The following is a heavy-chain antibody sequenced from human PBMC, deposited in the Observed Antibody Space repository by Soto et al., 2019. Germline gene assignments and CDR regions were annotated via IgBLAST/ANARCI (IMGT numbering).Heavy chain of an antibody. CDR3: ATSPYYDFWSGPPPYYMDV. Sequence: GESLKISCKGSGYSFTSYWIGWVRQMPGKGLEWMGIIYPGDSDTRYSPSFQGQVTISADKSISTAYLQWSSLKASDTAMYYRATSPYYDFWSGPPPYYMDVWGKGTTVTVSS. V-gene: IGHV5-51*01. J-gene: IGHJ6*03. D-gene: IGHD3-3*01. CDR1: GYSFTSYW. CDR2: IYPGDSDT.